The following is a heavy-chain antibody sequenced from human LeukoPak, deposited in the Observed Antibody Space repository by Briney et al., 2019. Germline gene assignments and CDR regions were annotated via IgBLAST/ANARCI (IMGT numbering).Heavy chain of an antibody. V-gene: IGHV3-23*01. CDR2: ISGNGGST. CDR1: GFTFSNYA. J-gene: IGHJ4*02. D-gene: IGHD3-3*01. Sequence: PGGSLRLSCAASGFTFSNYAMSWVRQAPGKGLEWVSGISGNGGSTYYADSLKGRFTISRDNAKNSLYLQMSGLRDEDTAVYYCARAAQPSRHDFWSGYYRLLHYFDFWGQGTLVTVSS. CDR3: ARAAQPSRHDFWSGYYRLLHYFDF.